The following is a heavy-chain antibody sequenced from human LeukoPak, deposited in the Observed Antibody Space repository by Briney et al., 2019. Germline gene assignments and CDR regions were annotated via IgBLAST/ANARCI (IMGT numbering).Heavy chain of an antibody. CDR2: IKQDGSEK. CDR3: ARASDPWLQLT. CDR1: GFTFSNYW. V-gene: IGHV3-7*05. J-gene: IGHJ5*02. Sequence: GGSLRLSCAASGFTFSNYWMIWVRQAPGKGLEWVANIKQDGSEKRYADSVRGRFIVSRDNAPTSLSLQMSSLRAEDTALYYCARASDPWLQLTWGQGTLVTVSS. D-gene: IGHD5-24*01.